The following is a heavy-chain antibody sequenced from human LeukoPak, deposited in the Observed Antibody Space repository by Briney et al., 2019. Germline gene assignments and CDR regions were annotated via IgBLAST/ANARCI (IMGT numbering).Heavy chain of an antibody. CDR3: ARSVVTLYWYFDL. V-gene: IGHV4-59*01. J-gene: IGHJ2*01. CDR2: IYYSGST. D-gene: IGHD4-23*01. Sequence: PSETLSLTCTVSGGSISGYYYNWIRQPPGKGLEWIGYIYYSGSTNYNPSLKSRVTISLDTSKNQFSLKLSSVTTADTAVYYCARSVVTLYWYFDLGGRGTLVTVSS. CDR1: GGSISGYY.